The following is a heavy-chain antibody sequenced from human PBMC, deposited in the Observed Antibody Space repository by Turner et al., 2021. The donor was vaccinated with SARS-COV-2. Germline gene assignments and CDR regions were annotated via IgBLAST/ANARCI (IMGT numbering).Heavy chain of an antibody. Sequence: EVHLVESGGGLVKPGGSLRLSCAASGFTFSSYSMNWVRQAPGKGLEWVSSSSSSSSYIYYADSVKGRFTISRDNAKNSLYLQMNSLRAEDTAVYYCARSPTAPGYYYDSSGYYTPYYFDYWGQGTLVTVSS. J-gene: IGHJ4*02. D-gene: IGHD3-22*01. CDR2: SSSSSSYI. V-gene: IGHV3-21*01. CDR1: GFTFSSYS. CDR3: ARSPTAPGYYYDSSGYYTPYYFDY.